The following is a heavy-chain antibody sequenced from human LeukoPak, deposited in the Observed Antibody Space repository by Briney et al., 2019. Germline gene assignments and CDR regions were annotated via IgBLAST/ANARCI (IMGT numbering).Heavy chain of an antibody. CDR2: IQQNGSEK. CDR1: GFTFSSYW. CDR3: ARDYQLLLWTPHYYFDY. V-gene: IGHV3-7*01. J-gene: IGHJ4*02. D-gene: IGHD2-2*01. Sequence: VGSLRLSCAASGFTFSSYWMSWVRQAPGKGLEWVANIQQNGSEKYYVDSVKGRFTISRDNAKNSLYLQMNSLRAEDTAVYYCARDYQLLLWTPHYYFDYWGQGTLVTVSS.